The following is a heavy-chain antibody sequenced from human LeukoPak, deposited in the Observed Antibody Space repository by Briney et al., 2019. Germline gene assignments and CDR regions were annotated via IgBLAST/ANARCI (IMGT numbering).Heavy chain of an antibody. J-gene: IGHJ4*02. CDR3: ASRPYYYDSSGPFFDY. V-gene: IGHV5-51*01. Sequence: GESLKISCKGSGYSFTSYWIGWVRQMPGKGLEWMGIIYPGDSDTRYSPSFQGQVTISADKSISTAYLQWSSLKASDTAMYYCASRPYYYDSSGPFFDYWGQGTLVTVSS. D-gene: IGHD3-22*01. CDR2: IYPGDSDT. CDR1: GYSFTSYW.